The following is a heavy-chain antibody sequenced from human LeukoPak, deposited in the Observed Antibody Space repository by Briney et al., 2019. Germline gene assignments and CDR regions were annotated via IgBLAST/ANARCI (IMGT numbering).Heavy chain of an antibody. CDR1: GFTFSSYG. D-gene: IGHD6-13*01. Sequence: PGGSLRLSCAASGFTFSSYGMHWVRQAPGKGLEWVAVIWYDGGNKYYADSVKGRFTISRDNSKNTLYLQINSLRADDTAVFYCAKDGGRAAAGTVDSWGQGALVTVSS. J-gene: IGHJ4*02. CDR2: IWYDGGNK. CDR3: AKDGGRAAAGTVDS. V-gene: IGHV3-30*02.